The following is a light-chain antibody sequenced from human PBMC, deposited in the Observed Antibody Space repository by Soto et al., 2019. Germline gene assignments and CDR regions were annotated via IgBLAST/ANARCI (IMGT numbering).Light chain of an antibody. CDR1: QRISGF. J-gene: IGKJ5*01. CDR2: DAS. Sequence: EIVLTQSPATLSLSPGERDTLSCRASQRISGFLAWYQQKPGQAPRLLIYDASNRAIGIPARFSGSGSGTDFTLTISSLEPEDFVVYYCQQRLNWITFGQGTRLEIK. CDR3: QQRLNWIT. V-gene: IGKV3-11*01.